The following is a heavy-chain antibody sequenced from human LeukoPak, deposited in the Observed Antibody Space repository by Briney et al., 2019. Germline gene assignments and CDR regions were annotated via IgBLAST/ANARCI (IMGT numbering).Heavy chain of an antibody. D-gene: IGHD3-10*01. CDR2: IWYDGTNK. V-gene: IGHV3-33*01. CDR3: ARLRGVNIDY. J-gene: IGHJ4*02. Sequence: GGSLRLSCAASGFTFSSNGMLWVRQAPGKGLEWVALIWYDGTNKYYADSVKGRFTISRDNSRNTLYLQMNSLRAEDTAVYYCARLRGVNIDYWGQGTLVTVSS. CDR1: GFTFSSNG.